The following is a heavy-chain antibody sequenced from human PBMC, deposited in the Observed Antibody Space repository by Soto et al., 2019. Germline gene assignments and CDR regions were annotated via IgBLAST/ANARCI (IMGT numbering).Heavy chain of an antibody. CDR2: IYSGGST. CDR1: GFTVSSNY. Sequence: PGGSLRLSCAASGFTVSSNYMSWVRQAPGKGLEWVSVIYSGGSTYYADSVKGRFTISRHNSKNTLYLQMNSLRAEDTAVYYCARGYDFWSGYCSSRAQRTLVTVSS. J-gene: IGHJ4*02. D-gene: IGHD3-3*01. CDR3: ARGYDFWSGYCSS. V-gene: IGHV3-53*04.